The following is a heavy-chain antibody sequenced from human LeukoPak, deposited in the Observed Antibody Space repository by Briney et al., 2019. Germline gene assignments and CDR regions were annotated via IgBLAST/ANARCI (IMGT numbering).Heavy chain of an antibody. CDR1: GFTFSSYG. CDR3: AKDGPYSTRRGMDV. V-gene: IGHV3-30*18. J-gene: IGHJ6*02. CDR2: ISYDGSNK. Sequence: GGSLGLSCAASGFTFSSYGMHWVRQAPGKGLEWVAVISYDGSNKYYADSVKGRFTISRDNSKNTLYLQMNSLRAEDTAVYYCAKDGPYSTRRGMDVWGQGTTVTVSS. D-gene: IGHD6-13*01.